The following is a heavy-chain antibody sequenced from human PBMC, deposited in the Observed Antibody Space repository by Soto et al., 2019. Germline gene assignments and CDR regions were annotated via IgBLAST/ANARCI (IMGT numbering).Heavy chain of an antibody. CDR1: GFTFSSDG. CDR3: ARDLADVDTAMVYAY. Sequence: PGGSLRLSCAASGFTFSSDGMHWVRQAPGKGLEWVAVIWYDGSNKYYADSVKGRFTISRDNSKNTLYLQMNSLRAEDTAVYYCARDLADVDTAMVYAYWGQGTLVTVSS. CDR2: IWYDGSNK. J-gene: IGHJ4*02. V-gene: IGHV3-33*01. D-gene: IGHD5-18*01.